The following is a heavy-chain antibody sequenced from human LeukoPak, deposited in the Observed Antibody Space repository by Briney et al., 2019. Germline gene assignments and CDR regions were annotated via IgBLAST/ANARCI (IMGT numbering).Heavy chain of an antibody. D-gene: IGHD1-26*01. J-gene: IGHJ6*03. Sequence: GGSLRLSCAASGFIFRSYEMNWVRQAPGKGLEWISSITSSSSYKFYADSVKGRFTISRDNAKNSLYLQMNSLRAEDTAVYYCARDPYSGAYYEGYYYYYMDVWGKGTTVTVSS. CDR3: ARDPYSGAYYEGYYYYYMDV. CDR2: ITSSSSYK. CDR1: GFIFRSYE. V-gene: IGHV3-21*01.